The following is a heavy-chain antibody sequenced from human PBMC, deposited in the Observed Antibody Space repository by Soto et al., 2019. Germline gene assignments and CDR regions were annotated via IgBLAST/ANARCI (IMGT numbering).Heavy chain of an antibody. J-gene: IGHJ6*02. CDR2: INPNSGGT. CDR1: GYTFTGYY. D-gene: IGHD2-21*02. V-gene: IGHV1-2*02. Sequence: ASVKVSCKASGYTFTGYYMHWVRQAPGQGLEWVGWINPNSGGTNYAQKFQGRVTMTRDTSISTAYMELSRLRSDDTAVYYCARDTYCGGDCYSYYYYGMDVWGQGTTVTVSS. CDR3: ARDTYCGGDCYSYYYYGMDV.